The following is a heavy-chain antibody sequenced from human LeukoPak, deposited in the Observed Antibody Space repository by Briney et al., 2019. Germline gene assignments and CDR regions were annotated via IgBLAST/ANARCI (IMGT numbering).Heavy chain of an antibody. D-gene: IGHD6-13*01. V-gene: IGHV3-33*01. CDR2: IWYDGSKK. J-gene: IGHJ4*02. CDR3: ARDPSWYAYYFDY. Sequence: TGGSLRLSCEASGYTFSSYGMHWVRQAPGKGLEWVAVIWYDGSKKYYADSVKGRITISRDNSKNTLYRQMNSLRAEDTAVYYCARDPSWYAYYFDYWGQGTLVTVSS. CDR1: GYTFSSYG.